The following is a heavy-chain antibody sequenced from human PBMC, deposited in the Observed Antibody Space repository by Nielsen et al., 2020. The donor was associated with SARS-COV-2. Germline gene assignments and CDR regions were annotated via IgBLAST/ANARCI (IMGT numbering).Heavy chain of an antibody. D-gene: IGHD2-8*01. Sequence: SETLSLTCAVSGGSISSGGYSWSWLRQPPGKGLEWIGYIYHSGSTYYNPSLKSRVTISVDRSKNQFSLKLSSVTAADTAVYYCARVTPSYCTNGVCYTYYFDYWGQRTLVTVSS. CDR2: IYHSGST. V-gene: IGHV4-30-2*01. CDR1: GGSISSGGYS. CDR3: ARVTPSYCTNGVCYTYYFDY. J-gene: IGHJ4*02.